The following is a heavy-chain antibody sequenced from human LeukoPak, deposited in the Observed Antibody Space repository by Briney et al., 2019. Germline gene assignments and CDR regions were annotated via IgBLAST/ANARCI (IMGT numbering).Heavy chain of an antibody. CDR1: GFTFSSYE. V-gene: IGHV3-48*03. D-gene: IGHD4-17*01. J-gene: IGHJ4*02. Sequence: GGSLRLSCAASGFTFSSYEMSWVRQAPGKGLEWVSYISSSGSTIYYADSVKGRFTISRDNAKNSLYLQMNSLRAEDTAVYYCARDGDYGFAALDYWGQGTLVTVSS. CDR2: ISSSGSTI. CDR3: ARDGDYGFAALDY.